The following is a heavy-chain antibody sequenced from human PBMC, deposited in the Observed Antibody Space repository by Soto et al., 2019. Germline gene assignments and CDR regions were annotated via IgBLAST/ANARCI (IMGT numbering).Heavy chain of an antibody. Sequence: SETLSLTCTVSGGSISSSSYYWGWIRQPPGKGLEWIGSIYYSGSTYYNPSLKSRVTISVDTSKNQFSLKLSSVTAADTAVYYCAAQWDTAEDVCGQGTTVIVSS. V-gene: IGHV4-39*01. CDR2: IYYSGST. CDR1: GGSISSSSYY. CDR3: AAQWDTAEDV. J-gene: IGHJ6*02. D-gene: IGHD1-26*01.